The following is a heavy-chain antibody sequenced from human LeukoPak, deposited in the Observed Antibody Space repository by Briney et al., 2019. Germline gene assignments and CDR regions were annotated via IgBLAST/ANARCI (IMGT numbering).Heavy chain of an antibody. CDR3: SRSRRVLCTGACYSFDY. J-gene: IGHJ4*02. V-gene: IGHV3-49*03. D-gene: IGHD2-8*02. CDR2: SRSKVYGGAT. Sequence: GGSLRLSCSSSGFTFGDFGMSWFRQAPGKGPEWVGFSRSKVYGGATEYAASVKGRFIISRDDPKSIAYLQMNSLETEDTAVYYCSRSRRVLCTGACYSFDYWGQGTLVTVSS. CDR1: GFTFGDFG.